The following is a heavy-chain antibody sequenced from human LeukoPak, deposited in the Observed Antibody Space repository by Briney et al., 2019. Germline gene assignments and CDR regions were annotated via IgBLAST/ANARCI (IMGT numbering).Heavy chain of an antibody. Sequence: SQTLSLTCTVSGGSISSSSYYWGWIRQPPGKGLEWIGSIYYSGSTYYNPSLKSRVTISVDTSKNQFSLKLSSVTAADTAVYYCARRRVTIFGVGSGNWFDPWGQGTLVTVSS. D-gene: IGHD3-3*01. CDR3: ARRRVTIFGVGSGNWFDP. J-gene: IGHJ5*02. CDR1: GGSISSSSYY. V-gene: IGHV4-39*01. CDR2: IYYSGST.